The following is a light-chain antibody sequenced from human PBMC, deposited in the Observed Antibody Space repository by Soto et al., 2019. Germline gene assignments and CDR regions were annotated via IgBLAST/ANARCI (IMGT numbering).Light chain of an antibody. CDR2: EVS. V-gene: IGLV2-23*02. CDR3: CSYAGSSRV. J-gene: IGLJ3*02. Sequence: QSALTHPASVSGSPGQSITISCTGTSSDVGSYNLVSWYQQHPGKAPKLMIYEVSKRPSGVSNRFSGSKSGNTASLTISGLQAEDEADYYCCSYAGSSRVSGGGTKLTVL. CDR1: SSDVGSYNL.